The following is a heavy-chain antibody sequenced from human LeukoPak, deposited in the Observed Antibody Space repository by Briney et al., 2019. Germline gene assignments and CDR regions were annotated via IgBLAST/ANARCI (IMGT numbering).Heavy chain of an antibody. Sequence: SETLSLTCTVSGGSISVFYWSWIRQPAGKGLEWIGRIYNSGSTNYNPSLKSRVTMSVDTSKNQFSLKMSSVTAADTAVYYCARGYNSGWYAYWGQGTLVTVSS. J-gene: IGHJ4*02. D-gene: IGHD6-19*01. CDR3: ARGYNSGWYAY. CDR1: GGSISVFY. V-gene: IGHV4-4*07. CDR2: IYNSGST.